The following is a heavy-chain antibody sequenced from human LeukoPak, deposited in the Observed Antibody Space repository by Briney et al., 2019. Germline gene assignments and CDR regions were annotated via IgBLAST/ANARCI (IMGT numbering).Heavy chain of an antibody. CDR2: INHSGST. CDR1: GGSFSGYY. Sequence: SETLSLTCAVYGGSFSGYYWSWIRQPPGKGLEWIGEINHSGSTNYNPSLKSRVTISVDTSKNQFSLKLSSVTAADTAVYYCARASSGWYSRLDYWGQGTLVTVSS. J-gene: IGHJ4*02. V-gene: IGHV4-34*01. D-gene: IGHD6-19*01. CDR3: ARASSGWYSRLDY.